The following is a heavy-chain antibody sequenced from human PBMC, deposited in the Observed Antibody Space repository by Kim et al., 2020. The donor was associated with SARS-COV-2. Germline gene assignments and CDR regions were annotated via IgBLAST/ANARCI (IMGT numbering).Heavy chain of an antibody. CDR1: GFTLADFG. CDR3: AKVLPTGYYYDF. CDR2: ISGGGDRT. D-gene: IGHD3-22*01. J-gene: IGHJ5*01. Sequence: GGSLRLSCVVSGFTLADFGMNWVRQAPGQGLDWVSGISGGGDRTHYADSVKGRFIVSRDNSKDTLYLQMNNLRADDTAVYYCAKVLPTGYYYDFWGHGT. V-gene: IGHV3-23*01.